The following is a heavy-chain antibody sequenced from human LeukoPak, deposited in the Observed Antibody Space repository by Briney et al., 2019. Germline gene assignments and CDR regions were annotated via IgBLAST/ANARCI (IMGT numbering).Heavy chain of an antibody. Sequence: GGSLRLSCAASGFTFSNYWVHWVRQAPGKGLVWVSRIDNGGSDTRHAESVKGRFTISRDNAKNTLYLQMNSLRAEDTAVYYCARGEGWYCSVTDCFTHWFDPWGQGTLVTVSS. CDR3: ARGEGWYCSVTDCFTHWFDP. D-gene: IGHD2-2*02. V-gene: IGHV3-74*01. CDR1: GFTFSNYW. CDR2: IDNGGSDT. J-gene: IGHJ5*02.